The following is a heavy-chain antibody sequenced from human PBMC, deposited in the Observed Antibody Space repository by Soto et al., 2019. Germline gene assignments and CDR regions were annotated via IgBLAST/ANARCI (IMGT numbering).Heavy chain of an antibody. Sequence: GGSLRLSCAASGFTFSSYAMSWVSQAPGKGLEWVSAISGSGGSTYYADSVKGRFTISRDNSKNTLYLQMNSLRAEDTAVYYCAKDFRPVVLMVYAIRYWGQGTLVTVSS. D-gene: IGHD2-8*01. CDR3: AKDFRPVVLMVYAIRY. CDR1: GFTFSSYA. V-gene: IGHV3-23*01. J-gene: IGHJ4*02. CDR2: ISGSGGST.